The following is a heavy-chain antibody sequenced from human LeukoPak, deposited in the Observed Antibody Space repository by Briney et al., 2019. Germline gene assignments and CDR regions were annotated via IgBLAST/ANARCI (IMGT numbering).Heavy chain of an antibody. V-gene: IGHV3-30*19. J-gene: IGHJ4*02. CDR3: ARDLCSSTSCLDY. CDR2: ITPEGSSQ. D-gene: IGHD2-2*01. CDR1: GFIFNIYG. Sequence: GGSLRLSCAASGFIFNIYGIHWVRQAPGKGLEWLAYITPEGSSQYYADSVKGRFIFSRDNSKNILYLQMHSLRAEDTAVYYCARDLCSSTSCLDYWGQGTLVTVSS.